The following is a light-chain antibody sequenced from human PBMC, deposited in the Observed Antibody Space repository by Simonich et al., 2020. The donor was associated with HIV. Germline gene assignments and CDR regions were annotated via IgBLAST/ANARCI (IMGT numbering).Light chain of an antibody. J-gene: IGLJ2*01. CDR1: SSDIGTNT. CDR3: AAWFDSLNGHVV. Sequence: QSVLTQPPAASGTPGQRVTISCSASSSDIGTNTVNCYQQLPGTTPKLLIYSNILRPSGVPDRFSGSKSGTSASLAISGLQSDDEADYYCAAWFDSLNGHVVFGGGTKLTVL. V-gene: IGLV1-44*01. CDR2: SNI.